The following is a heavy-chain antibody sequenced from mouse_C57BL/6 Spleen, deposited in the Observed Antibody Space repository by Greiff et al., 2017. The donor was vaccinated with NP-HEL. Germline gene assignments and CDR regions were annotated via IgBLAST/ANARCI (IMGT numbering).Heavy chain of an antibody. CDR1: GFNIKDYY. V-gene: IGHV14-2*01. CDR2: IDPEDGET. D-gene: IGHD1-1*01. CDR3: ARSPTTVVASGAMDY. J-gene: IGHJ4*01. Sequence: EVQLQQSGAELVKPGASVKLSCTASGFNIKDYYMHWVKQRTEQGLEWIGRIDPEDGETKYVPKFQGKATITADTSSTTAYLQLSSLTSEDTAVYYCARSPTTVVASGAMDYWGQGTSVTVSS.